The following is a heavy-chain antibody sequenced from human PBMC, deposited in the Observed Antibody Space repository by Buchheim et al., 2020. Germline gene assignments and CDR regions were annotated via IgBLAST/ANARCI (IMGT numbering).Heavy chain of an antibody. CDR2: ISGSGGST. CDR1: GFTFSSYA. Sequence: EVQLLESGGGLVQPGGSLRLSCAASGFTFSSYAMSWVRQAPGKGLEWVSAISGSGGSTYYADSVKGRFTISRDNSKNTLYLQMNSLRAEDTAVYYCAIPPSRYCSSTSCARQVWGKGTT. V-gene: IGHV3-23*01. J-gene: IGHJ6*03. D-gene: IGHD2-2*01. CDR3: AIPPSRYCSSTSCARQV.